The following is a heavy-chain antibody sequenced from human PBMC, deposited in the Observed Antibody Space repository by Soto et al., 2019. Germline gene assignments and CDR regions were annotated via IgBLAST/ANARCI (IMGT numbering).Heavy chain of an antibody. Sequence: QVQLQGSGPGLLKPSETLSLTCAVSGDSISSSVWWVWVRQPPGKGLEWIGEIFHSGSTNYNPSLKSPATMSVDKSTNQFSLNLTPVTAADTAPHHRSRHAWTNIECCGHGTQVPVSS. V-gene: IGHV4-4*02. J-gene: IGHJ5*01. CDR1: GDSISSSVW. D-gene: IGHD5-12*01. CDR3: SRHAWTNIEC. CDR2: IFHSGST.